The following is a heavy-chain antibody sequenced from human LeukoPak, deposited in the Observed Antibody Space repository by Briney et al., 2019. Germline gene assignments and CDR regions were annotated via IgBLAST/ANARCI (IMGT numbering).Heavy chain of an antibody. D-gene: IGHD6-13*01. J-gene: IGHJ4*02. V-gene: IGHV1-2*02. CDR3: APPSSDYFDY. CDR1: GYTFSGYY. Sequence: ASVKVSCKASGYTFSGYYMQWLRQAPGQGLEWMGWINPKRGGTNYAQKFQGRVTMTRDTSINTAYMELSRLTSDDTAVYYCAPPSSDYFDYWGQGTLVTVSS. CDR2: INPKRGGT.